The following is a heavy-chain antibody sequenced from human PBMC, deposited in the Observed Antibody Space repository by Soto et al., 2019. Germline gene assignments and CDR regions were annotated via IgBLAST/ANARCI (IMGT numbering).Heavy chain of an antibody. CDR1: GFTFSGYT. V-gene: IGHV3-33*01. CDR2: IWFDGSNK. Sequence: GGSLRLSCAASGFTFSGYTIHWVRQAPGKGLEWLALIWFDGSNKYYADSVKGRFTISRDNAKNTLYLQMTSLRAEDTAVYYCASDLGYDHGQPFDYWGQGTLVTVSS. J-gene: IGHJ4*02. CDR3: ASDLGYDHGQPFDY. D-gene: IGHD5-18*01.